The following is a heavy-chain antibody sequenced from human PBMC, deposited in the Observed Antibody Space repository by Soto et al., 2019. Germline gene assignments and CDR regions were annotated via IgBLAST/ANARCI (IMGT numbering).Heavy chain of an antibody. CDR2: ISGSGGST. V-gene: IGHV3-23*01. J-gene: IGHJ4*02. CDR1: GFTVSIYA. D-gene: IGHD3-22*01. CDR3: AKSWYDSSGYCFDY. Sequence: RGSLIISCAASGFTVSIYAMSWVLQAPGKGLEWVSAISGSGGSTYYADSVKGRFTISRDNSKNTLYLQMNSLRAEDTAVYYCAKSWYDSSGYCFDYWGQGTLVTVSS.